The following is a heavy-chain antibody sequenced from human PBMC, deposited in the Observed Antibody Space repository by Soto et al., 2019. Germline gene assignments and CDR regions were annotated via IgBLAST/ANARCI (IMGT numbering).Heavy chain of an antibody. CDR3: ASRYAGTSVDY. CDR1: VCSFTSYNW. Sequence: PSESLSLTCAVSVCSFTSYNWWTFVRQPPGQGLEWIGEIYRTWSANYNPSLKSRVTISIDKSENQFSLKLTSLTAADTAVYYCASRYAGTSVDYWGQGTLVTVSS. CDR2: IYRTWSA. D-gene: IGHD1-7*01. V-gene: IGHV4-4*02. J-gene: IGHJ4*02.